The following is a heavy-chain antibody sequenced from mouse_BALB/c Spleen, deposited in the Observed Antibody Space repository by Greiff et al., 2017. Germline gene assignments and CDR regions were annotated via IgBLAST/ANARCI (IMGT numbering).Heavy chain of an antibody. J-gene: IGHJ4*01. CDR1: GFSLTSYG. V-gene: IGHV2-2*02. D-gene: IGHD1-1*01. CDR3: ARNPANYYGSSPYAMDY. Sequence: VQLQQSGPGLVQPSQSLSITCTVSGFSLTSYGVHWVRQSPGKGLEWLGVIWSGGSTDDNAAFISSLSISKDNSKSQVFFKMNSLQANDTAIYYGARNPANYYGSSPYAMDYWGQGTSVTVSS. CDR2: IWSGGST.